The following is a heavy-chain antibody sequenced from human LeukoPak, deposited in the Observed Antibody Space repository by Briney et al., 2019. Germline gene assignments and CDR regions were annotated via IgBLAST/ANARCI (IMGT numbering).Heavy chain of an antibody. CDR3: ARDQEAIFGVVMAFDY. D-gene: IGHD3-3*01. CDR1: GFSFSTYS. V-gene: IGHV3-21*06. CDR2: ISRNSRYI. Sequence: PGGSLRLSCAASGFSFSTYSMNWVRQAPGKGLEWVSSISRNSRYIYYADSMRGRFTISRDNAKNSLYLQMNSLRAEDTAVYYCARDQEAIFGVVMAFDYWGQGTLVTVSS. J-gene: IGHJ4*02.